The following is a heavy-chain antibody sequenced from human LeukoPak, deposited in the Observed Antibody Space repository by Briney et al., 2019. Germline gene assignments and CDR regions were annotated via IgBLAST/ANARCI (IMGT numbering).Heavy chain of an antibody. V-gene: IGHV1-69*05. Sequence: SVKVSCKASGGTFSSYAISWVRQAPGQGLEWMGRIIPIFGTANYAQKFQGRVTITTNESTSTAYMELSSLKSEDTAVYYCASDRWDSSSWYGNFDYWGQGTLVTVSS. J-gene: IGHJ4*02. CDR1: GGTFSSYA. D-gene: IGHD6-13*01. CDR3: ASDRWDSSSWYGNFDY. CDR2: IIPIFGTA.